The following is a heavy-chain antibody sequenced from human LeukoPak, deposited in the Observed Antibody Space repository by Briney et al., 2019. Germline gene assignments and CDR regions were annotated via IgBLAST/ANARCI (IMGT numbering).Heavy chain of an antibody. CDR1: GYTFTSYD. CDR3: ARAGGNYDSNRS. J-gene: IGHJ4*02. V-gene: IGHV1-18*01. Sequence: ASVTVSCKASGYTFTSYDINWVRQATGQGLEWMGWISGYNGNTNYAQKLQGRVTMTTDTSTSTAYMELRSLKSDDTAVYYCARAGGNYDSNRSWGQGTLVTVSS. CDR2: ISGYNGNT. D-gene: IGHD3-22*01.